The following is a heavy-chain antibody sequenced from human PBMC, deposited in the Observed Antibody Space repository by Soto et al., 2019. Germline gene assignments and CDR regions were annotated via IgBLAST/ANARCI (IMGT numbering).Heavy chain of an antibody. V-gene: IGHV4-31*03. D-gene: IGHD4-17*01. CDR1: GGSISSGGYY. J-gene: IGHJ3*02. Sequence: QVQLQESGPGLVKPSQTLSLTCTVSGGSISSGGYYWSWIRQHPGKGLEWIGYIYYSGSTSYNPSLKSRVTISVDTSKNQFALKLSSVTAAATTVYYGPSSRDYGDRTDAFDSWGRGIMVTGSS. CDR2: IYYSGST. CDR3: PSSRDYGDRTDAFDS.